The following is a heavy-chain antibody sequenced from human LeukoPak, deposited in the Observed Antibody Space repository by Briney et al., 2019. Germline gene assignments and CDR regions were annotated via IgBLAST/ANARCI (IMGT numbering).Heavy chain of an antibody. CDR2: IIPILGIA. D-gene: IGHD3-10*01. CDR1: GGTFSSYA. V-gene: IGHV1-69*04. J-gene: IGHJ5*02. Sequence: GSSVKVSCKASGGTFSSYAISWVRQAPGQGLEWMGRIIPILGIANYAQKFQGRVTITADKSTSTAYMELSSLRSEDTAVYYCARDHFRAPPGQIGKGYWFDPWGQGTLVTVSS. CDR3: ARDHFRAPPGQIGKGYWFDP.